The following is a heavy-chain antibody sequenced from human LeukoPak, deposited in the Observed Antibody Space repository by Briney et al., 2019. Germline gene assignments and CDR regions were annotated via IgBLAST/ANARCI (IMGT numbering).Heavy chain of an antibody. Sequence: GESLKISCKGSGYSFTSYWIGWVRQMPGKGLEWMGIIYPGDSDTRYSPSFQGQVTISADKSINSAYLQWSSLKASDTAMYYCARRHDNTGYFVYWGQGTLATVSS. CDR2: IYPGDSDT. V-gene: IGHV5-51*01. CDR1: GYSFTSYW. J-gene: IGHJ4*02. CDR3: ARRHDNTGYFVY. D-gene: IGHD3-22*01.